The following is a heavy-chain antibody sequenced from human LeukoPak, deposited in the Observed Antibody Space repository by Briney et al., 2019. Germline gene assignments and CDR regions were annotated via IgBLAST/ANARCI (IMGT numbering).Heavy chain of an antibody. J-gene: IGHJ4*02. CDR2: ISGSGGST. CDR3: AKGPYCSGGSCYSSPLGN. D-gene: IGHD2-15*01. V-gene: IGHV3-23*01. CDR1: GFTFSSYA. Sequence: GGSLRLSCAASGFTFSSYAMSWVRQAPGKGLEWVSAISGSGGSTYYADSVKGRFTISRDNSKNTLYLQMNSLRAEDTAVYYCAKGPYCSGGSCYSSPLGNWGQGTLVTVSS.